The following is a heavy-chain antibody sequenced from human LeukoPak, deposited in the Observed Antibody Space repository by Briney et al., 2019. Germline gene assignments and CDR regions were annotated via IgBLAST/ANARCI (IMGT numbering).Heavy chain of an antibody. CDR2: INTNTAYT. Sequence: GGSLRLSCAASGFTFSDYYMSWIRQAPGKGLEWVSYINTNTAYTNYADSVKGRFTISRDNAKKSLYLQMNSLRAEDTAVYYCARTLYGDYVDYWGQGTLVTVSS. V-gene: IGHV3-11*03. CDR3: ARTLYGDYVDY. CDR1: GFTFSDYY. J-gene: IGHJ4*02. D-gene: IGHD4-17*01.